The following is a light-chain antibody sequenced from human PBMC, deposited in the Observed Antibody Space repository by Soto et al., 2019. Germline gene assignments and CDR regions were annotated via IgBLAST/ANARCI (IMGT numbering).Light chain of an antibody. CDR1: QSITTY. CDR2: AAS. V-gene: IGKV1-39*01. J-gene: IGKJ2*01. CDR3: QQRYSTSYT. Sequence: DIQMTQSPSSLSASVGDRVTITCRASQSITTYLNCYQQKPGQPPKLLIYAASSLQSGVPSRFSGSRAGTDFTLTISSLQPEEFGTYYCQQRYSTSYTFGQGTKLEI.